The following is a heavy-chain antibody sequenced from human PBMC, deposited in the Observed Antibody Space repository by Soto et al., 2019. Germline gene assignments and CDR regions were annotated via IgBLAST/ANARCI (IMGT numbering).Heavy chain of an antibody. CDR3: ARARGLRYFDWLSAHYYGMDV. Sequence: SETLSLTCTVSGGSVSSGSYYWSWIRQPPGKGLEWIGYIYYSGSTNYNPSLKSRVTISVDTSQNQFSLKLSSVTAADTAVYYCARARGLRYFDWLSAHYYGMDVWGQGTPVTVS. CDR1: GGSVSSGSYY. V-gene: IGHV4-61*01. CDR2: IYYSGST. J-gene: IGHJ6*02. D-gene: IGHD3-9*01.